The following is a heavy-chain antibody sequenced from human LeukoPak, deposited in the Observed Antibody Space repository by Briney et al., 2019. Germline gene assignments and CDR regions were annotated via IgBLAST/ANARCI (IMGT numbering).Heavy chain of an antibody. V-gene: IGHV3-30*18. J-gene: IGHJ5*02. Sequence: XXXSCAASGFTFSSYGMHWVRQAPGKGLEWVAVISYDGSNKYYADSVKGRFTISRDNSKNTLYLQMNSLRAEDTAVYYCAKDRGNIYSGWYKWFDPWGQGTLVTVSS. CDR2: ISYDGSNK. CDR1: GFTFSSYG. CDR3: AKDRGNIYSGWYKWFDP. D-gene: IGHD6-19*01.